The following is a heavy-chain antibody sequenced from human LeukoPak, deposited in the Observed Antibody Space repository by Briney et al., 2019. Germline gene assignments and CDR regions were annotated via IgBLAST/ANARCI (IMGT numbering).Heavy chain of an antibody. V-gene: IGHV5-51*01. Sequence: GESLKISCKGSGYSFTTYWIGWVRQMPGKGLEWMGIIYPDDSDTKYSPSFQGQVIISADKSISTAYLQWSSLKASDTAMYYRARGSESYYPTFDCWGQGTLVTVSS. CDR3: ARGSESYYPTFDC. CDR1: GYSFTTYW. J-gene: IGHJ4*02. D-gene: IGHD3-10*01. CDR2: IYPDDSDT.